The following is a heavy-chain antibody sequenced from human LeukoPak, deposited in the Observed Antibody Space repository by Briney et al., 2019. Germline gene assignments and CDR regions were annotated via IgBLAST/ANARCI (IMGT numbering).Heavy chain of an antibody. Sequence: GGSLRLSCAASGFTVSSNYISWVRQAPGKGLEWVSVIYSGGSTYYADSVKGRFTISRDNSKNTLYLQMNSLRAEDTAVYYCASSGYYPNYFDYWGQGTLVTVSS. CDR2: IYSGGST. V-gene: IGHV3-53*01. CDR1: GFTVSSNY. CDR3: ASSGYYPNYFDY. J-gene: IGHJ4*02. D-gene: IGHD3-22*01.